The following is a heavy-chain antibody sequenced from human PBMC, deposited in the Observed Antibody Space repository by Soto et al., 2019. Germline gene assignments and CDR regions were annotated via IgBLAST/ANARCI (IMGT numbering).Heavy chain of an antibody. Sequence: QVQLVQSGAEVKKPGASVKVSCKASGYTFTSYDINWVRQATGQGLEWMGWMNPNSGNTGYAQKFQGRGTMTRNTSISTGYMELSSMRSENTAVYYCARGLAAAGTGFDPWGQGTLVTVSS. CDR2: MNPNSGNT. CDR3: ARGLAAAGTGFDP. D-gene: IGHD6-13*01. J-gene: IGHJ5*02. CDR1: GYTFTSYD. V-gene: IGHV1-8*01.